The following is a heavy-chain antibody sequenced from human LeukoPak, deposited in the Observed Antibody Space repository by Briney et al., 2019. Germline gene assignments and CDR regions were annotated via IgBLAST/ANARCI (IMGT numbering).Heavy chain of an antibody. CDR2: IIPIFGTT. Sequence: ASVKVSCKASGGTFSTYAISWVRQAPGQGLEWMGGIIPIFGTTNFAQKFQGRVTITADESTSTAYMDLSRLRSEDTAASYCAGGNYYGSGSRVKHHFAYWGQGTLVTVSS. D-gene: IGHD3-10*01. J-gene: IGHJ4*02. CDR1: GGTFSTYA. V-gene: IGHV1-69*01. CDR3: AGGNYYGSGSRVKHHFAY.